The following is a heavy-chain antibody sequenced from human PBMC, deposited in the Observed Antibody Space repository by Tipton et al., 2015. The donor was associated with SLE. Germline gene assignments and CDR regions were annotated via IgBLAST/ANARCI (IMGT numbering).Heavy chain of an antibody. D-gene: IGHD6-19*01. Sequence: SLRLSCAASGFTFSNYWMSWVRQGPGMGLEWVANIKEDGSEKYYVDSVKGRFTISRDNAKKSLYLQMNSLRAEDTAVYYCARGIAVWGQGTLVTVSS. CDR3: ARGIAV. CDR2: IKEDGSEK. CDR1: GFTFSNYW. V-gene: IGHV3-7*01. J-gene: IGHJ4*02.